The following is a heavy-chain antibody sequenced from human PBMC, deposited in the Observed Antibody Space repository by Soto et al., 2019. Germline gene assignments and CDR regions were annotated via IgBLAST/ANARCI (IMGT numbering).Heavy chain of an antibody. V-gene: IGHV1-46*01. CDR2: INPNGGST. CDR3: ARDLAAGDF. CDR1: GYIFINYY. Sequence: QVQLVQSGAEVKKPGASVKVSCKASGYIFINYYIHWVRQAPGQGLEWIGIINPNGGSTNYAQKFRGRVTLARDTSTGTGYMDLSSLRSEDTAMYYCARDLAAGDFWGQGTLVTVSS. D-gene: IGHD6-13*01. J-gene: IGHJ4*02.